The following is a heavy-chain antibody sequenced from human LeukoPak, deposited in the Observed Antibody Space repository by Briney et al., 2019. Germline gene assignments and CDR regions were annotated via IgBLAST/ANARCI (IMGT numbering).Heavy chain of an antibody. CDR2: IQTKTDGGTT. CDR3: TTGDYEYALDI. J-gene: IGHJ3*02. Sequence: GGSLRLSCAASGISFSDAWMSWVRQAPGKGLEWVGLIQTKTDGGTTDYAAPVKGRFTISRDDSKNTLYLQMNSLKTEDTAVYYCTTGDYEYALDIWGQGTMVTVSS. V-gene: IGHV3-15*01. D-gene: IGHD4-17*01. CDR1: GISFSDAW.